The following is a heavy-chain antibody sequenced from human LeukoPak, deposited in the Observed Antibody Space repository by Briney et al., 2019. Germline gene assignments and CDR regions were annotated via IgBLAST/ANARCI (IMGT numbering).Heavy chain of an antibody. CDR1: GGSFSGYY. Sequence: PSKTLSLTCAVYGGSFSGYYWSWIRQPPGKGLEWIGEINHSGSTNYNPSLKSRVTISVDTSKNQFSLKLSSVTAADTAVYYCARGLWRRWLNWGQGTLVTVSS. D-gene: IGHD4-23*01. CDR2: INHSGST. CDR3: ARGLWRRWLN. V-gene: IGHV4-34*01. J-gene: IGHJ4*02.